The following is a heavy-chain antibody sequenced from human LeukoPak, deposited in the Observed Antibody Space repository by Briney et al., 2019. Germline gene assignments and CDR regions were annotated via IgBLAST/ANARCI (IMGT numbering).Heavy chain of an antibody. V-gene: IGHV4-59*08. J-gene: IGHJ4*02. Sequence: SETLSLTCTVSGGSISSYYWSWIRQPPGKGLEWIGNIFYNGSTNYNPSLKSRVTISVDTSKNQFSLKLTSVTAADTAVYYCARNGLGVQLWLNYWGQGALVTVSS. CDR3: ARNGLGVQLWLNY. CDR2: IFYNGST. CDR1: GGSISSYY. D-gene: IGHD5-18*01.